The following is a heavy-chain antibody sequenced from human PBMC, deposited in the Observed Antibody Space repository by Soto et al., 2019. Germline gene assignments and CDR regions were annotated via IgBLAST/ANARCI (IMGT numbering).Heavy chain of an antibody. J-gene: IGHJ4*02. CDR2: ISGSGGST. CDR3: AKGRLIVGATCYFDY. Sequence: GALRLSCAASGFTFSSYAMSWVRQAPGKGLEWVSAISGSGGSTYYADSVKGRFTISRDNSKNTLYLQMNSLRAEDTAVYYCAKGRLIVGATCYFDYWGQGTLVTVSS. V-gene: IGHV3-23*01. D-gene: IGHD1-26*01. CDR1: GFTFSSYA.